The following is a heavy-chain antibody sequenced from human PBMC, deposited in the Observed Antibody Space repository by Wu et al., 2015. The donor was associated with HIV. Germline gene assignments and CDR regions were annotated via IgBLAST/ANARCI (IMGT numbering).Heavy chain of an antibody. J-gene: IGHJ6*01. CDR1: GGTFNNYA. V-gene: IGHV1-69*04. D-gene: IGHD6-19*01. CDR3: ARGAVADV. CDR2: VIPMFGVP. Sequence: QVQLVQSGAEVKKPGSSVKISCQTSGGTFNNYAITWVRQAPGQGLEWVGRVIPMFGVPDYARRFQGRVTMTTETSSTTAYLELRSLRSDDTAVYYCARGAVADVWGQRGPPSSSPQ.